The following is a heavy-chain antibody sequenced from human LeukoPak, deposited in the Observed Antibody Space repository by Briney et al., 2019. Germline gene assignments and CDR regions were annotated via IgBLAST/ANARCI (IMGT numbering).Heavy chain of an antibody. CDR1: GGTFSSYA. CDR2: IIPIFGTA. J-gene: IGHJ6*03. Sequence: SVKVSCKASGGTFSSYAISWVRQAPGQGLEWMGGIIPIFGTANYAQKFQGRVTITTDESTSTAYMELSSLRSEDTAVYYCAREVVPAAIIARDYYYYMDVWGKGTTVTVSS. CDR3: AREVVPAAIIARDYYYYMDV. V-gene: IGHV1-69*05. D-gene: IGHD2-2*02.